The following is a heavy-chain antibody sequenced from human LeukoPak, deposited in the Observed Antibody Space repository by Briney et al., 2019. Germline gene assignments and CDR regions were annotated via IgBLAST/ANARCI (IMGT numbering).Heavy chain of an antibody. CDR2: IYSGGST. CDR3: ARDTVYCSGGSCYPNIFDY. D-gene: IGHD2-15*01. J-gene: IGHJ4*02. CDR1: GFTVSSNY. Sequence: PGGSLRLSCAASGFTVSSNYMSWVRQAPGRGLEWVSVIYSGGSTYYADSVKGRFTISRDNSKNTLYLQMSSLRAEDTAVYYCARDTVYCSGGSCYPNIFDYWGQGTLVTVSS. V-gene: IGHV3-53*01.